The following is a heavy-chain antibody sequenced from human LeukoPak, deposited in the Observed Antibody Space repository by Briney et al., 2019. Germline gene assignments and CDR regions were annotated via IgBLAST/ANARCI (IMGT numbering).Heavy chain of an antibody. CDR3: AKDFIVAAGTAAFDI. J-gene: IGHJ3*02. CDR1: GFTFRTYA. CDR2: ISGSGGDT. V-gene: IGHV3-23*01. D-gene: IGHD6-13*01. Sequence: GGSLRLSCAASGFTFRTYAMSWVRQAPGKGLEWVSGISGSGGDTKYADSAKGRFTISRDNSKNTLHLQMNSLRVEDTAVYYCAKDFIVAAGTAAFDIWGQGTMVTVSS.